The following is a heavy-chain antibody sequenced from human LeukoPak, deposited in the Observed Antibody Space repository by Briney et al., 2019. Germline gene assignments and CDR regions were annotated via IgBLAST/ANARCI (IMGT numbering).Heavy chain of an antibody. V-gene: IGHV3-21*01. D-gene: IGHD6-13*01. CDR2: ISSSSSYI. CDR3: ARSAATFVFDY. Sequence: GGSLRLSCAASGFTFSSYSMNWVRQAPGKGLEWVSSISSSSSYIYYADSVKGRFTISRDNAKNSLHLQMNSLRAEDTAIYYCARSAATFVFDYWGQGTLVTASS. CDR1: GFTFSSYS. J-gene: IGHJ4*02.